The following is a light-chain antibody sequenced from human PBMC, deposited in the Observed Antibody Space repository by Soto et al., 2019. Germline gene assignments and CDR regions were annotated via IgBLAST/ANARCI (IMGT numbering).Light chain of an antibody. J-gene: IGLJ1*01. V-gene: IGLV2-14*01. CDR1: SSDIGVYNY. CDR2: EVS. CDR3: SSFTTISTLV. Sequence: QSALTQPASVSGSPGQSITISCTGTSSDIGVYNYVSWYQHHPGKVPKLMIYEVSNRPSGVSNRFSGSKSGNTASLTISGLQAEDEADYYCSSFTTISTLVFGTGTKLTVL.